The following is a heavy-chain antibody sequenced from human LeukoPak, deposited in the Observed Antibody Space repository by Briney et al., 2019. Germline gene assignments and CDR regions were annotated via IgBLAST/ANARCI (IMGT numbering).Heavy chain of an antibody. D-gene: IGHD3-10*01. CDR2: INPSGGST. CDR1: GYTFTSYA. V-gene: IGHV1-46*01. CDR3: ARDRAYYYGSGSYYKYGNHWFDP. Sequence: ASVKVSCKASGYTFTSYAMHWVRQAPGQRLEWMGIINPSGGSTSYAQKFQGRVTMTRDTSTSTVYMELSSLRSEDTAVYYCARDRAYYYGSGSYYKYGNHWFDPWGQGTLVTVSS. J-gene: IGHJ5*02.